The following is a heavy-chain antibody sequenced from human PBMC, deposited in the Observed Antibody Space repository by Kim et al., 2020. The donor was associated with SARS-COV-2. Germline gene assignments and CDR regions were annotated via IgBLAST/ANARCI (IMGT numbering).Heavy chain of an antibody. V-gene: IGHV3-49*02. Sequence: ASVKGRFTISRDDSNSIAYLQMNSLKTEDTAVYYCTRGYFGQQLVLAFDYWGQGTLVTVSS. D-gene: IGHD6-13*01. CDR3: TRGYFGQQLVLAFDY. J-gene: IGHJ4*02.